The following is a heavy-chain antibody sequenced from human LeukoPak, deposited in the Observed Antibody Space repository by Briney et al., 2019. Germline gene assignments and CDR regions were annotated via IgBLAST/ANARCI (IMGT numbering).Heavy chain of an antibody. CDR1: GGSFSGYY. J-gene: IGHJ4*02. D-gene: IGHD3-10*01. CDR3: ARASVYYGSGSYYMY. Sequence: PSETLSLTCVVYGGSFSGYYWSWIRQPPGKGLEWIGEINHSGSTNYNPSLKSRVTISVDTSKNQFSPKLSSVTAADTAVYYCARASVYYGSGSYYMYWGQGTLVTVSS. V-gene: IGHV4-34*01. CDR2: INHSGST.